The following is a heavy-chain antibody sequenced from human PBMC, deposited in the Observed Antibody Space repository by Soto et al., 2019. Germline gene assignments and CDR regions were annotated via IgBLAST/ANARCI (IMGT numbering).Heavy chain of an antibody. CDR1: GYTFTSYY. CDR3: ARVHRMAVAGTFLDY. Sequence: QVQLVQSGAEVKKPGASVKVSCKASGYTFTSYYMHWVRQAPGQGLEWMGIINPSGGSTSYAQKFQGRVTMTRDTSTSTVYMELSSLRSEDTAVYYCARVHRMAVAGTFLDYWGQGTLVTVSS. CDR2: INPSGGST. V-gene: IGHV1-46*01. J-gene: IGHJ4*02. D-gene: IGHD6-19*01.